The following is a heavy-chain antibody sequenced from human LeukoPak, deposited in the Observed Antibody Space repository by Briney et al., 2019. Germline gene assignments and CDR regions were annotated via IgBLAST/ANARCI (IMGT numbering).Heavy chain of an antibody. Sequence: GGSLRLSCAASGFIFSNVWMNWVRQAPGKGLEWVGRIKSTGDGGTADNAAPVKGRFTISRDDSRNTLYLQMNSLKTEDTAVYYCTTAKTRLDAFDLWGQGTMVTVPS. D-gene: IGHD5-12*01. CDR2: IKSTGDGGTA. V-gene: IGHV3-15*07. J-gene: IGHJ3*01. CDR3: TTAKTRLDAFDL. CDR1: GFIFSNVW.